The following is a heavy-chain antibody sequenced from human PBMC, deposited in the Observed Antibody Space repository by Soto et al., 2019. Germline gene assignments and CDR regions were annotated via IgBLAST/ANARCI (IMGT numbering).Heavy chain of an antibody. CDR2: IYSGGST. V-gene: IGHV3-66*01. CDR1: GFTVSSNY. Sequence: GGSLRLSCAASGFTVSSNYMSWVRQAPGKGLEWVSVIYSGGSTYYADSVKGRFTISRDNSKNTQYLQMNSLRAEDTDMYYYARTSIAARPGWYFDLWGRGTLVTVSS. D-gene: IGHD6-6*01. CDR3: ARTSIAARPGWYFDL. J-gene: IGHJ2*01.